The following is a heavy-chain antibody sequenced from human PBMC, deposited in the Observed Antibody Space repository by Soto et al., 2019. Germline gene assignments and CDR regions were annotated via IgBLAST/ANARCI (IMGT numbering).Heavy chain of an antibody. CDR2: IHYSGST. V-gene: IGHV4-30-4*01. J-gene: IGHJ6*02. D-gene: IGHD4-4*01. CDR1: GGSITSGDDY. Sequence: PSETLSLSCTVSGGSITSGDDYWSWIRQPPGKGLEWIAYIHYSGSTYYNPSLKSRVTISVDTSKNQFSLKLSSVTAADTAVYYCARGGYTVTTRYYYGMDVWGQGRTVT. CDR3: ARGGYTVTTRYYYGMDV.